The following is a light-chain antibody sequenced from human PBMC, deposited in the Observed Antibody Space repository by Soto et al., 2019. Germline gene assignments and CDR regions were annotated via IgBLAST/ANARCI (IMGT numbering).Light chain of an antibody. CDR2: VNSGGSH. J-gene: IGLJ7*01. Sequence: QPVLTQSPSASASLGASVKLTCTLCSGHSNYAIAWHQQQPEKGPRYLMKVNSGGSHIKGDGIPDRFSGSSSGAERYLFISSLQSEDEADYYCQTWGTGSAFVVFGGGTQLTVL. CDR1: SGHSNYA. CDR3: QTWGTGSAFVV. V-gene: IGLV4-69*01.